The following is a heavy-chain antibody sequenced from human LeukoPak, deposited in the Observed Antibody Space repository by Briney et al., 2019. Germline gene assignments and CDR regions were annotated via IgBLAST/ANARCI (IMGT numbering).Heavy chain of an antibody. V-gene: IGHV2-5*02. D-gene: IGHD1-7*01. CDR1: GFSLSTSGVG. Sequence: SGPTLVKPTQTLTLTCTFSGFSLSTSGVGVGWIRQPPGKALEWLALIYWDDDKRYSPSLKSRLIISKDTSKSQVVLTMTNMDPVDTATYYCVRINYHNYYYYYMDVWGKGTTVTVSS. J-gene: IGHJ6*03. CDR2: IYWDDDK. CDR3: VRINYHNYYYYYMDV.